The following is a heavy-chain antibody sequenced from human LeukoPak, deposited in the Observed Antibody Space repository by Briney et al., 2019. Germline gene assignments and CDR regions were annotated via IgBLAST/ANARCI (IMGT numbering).Heavy chain of an antibody. CDR2: ISTYNGNT. Sequence: ASVNVSCKASGSTFTSYSNSWVRQAPGPGLEWMGWISTYNGNTNYAQNLQGRVTMTTDTSTSTAYMELRSLRSDDTAVYYCTRDPGDCGGDCYWDYWGQGTLVTVSS. CDR3: TRDPGDCGGDCYWDY. J-gene: IGHJ4*02. V-gene: IGHV1-18*01. CDR1: GSTFTSYS. D-gene: IGHD2-21*02.